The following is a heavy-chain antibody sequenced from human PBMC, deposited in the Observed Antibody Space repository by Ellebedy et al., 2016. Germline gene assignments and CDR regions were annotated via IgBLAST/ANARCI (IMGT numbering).Heavy chain of an antibody. D-gene: IGHD2-21*02. CDR2: VDSSGNT. V-gene: IGHV4-4*07. Sequence: SETLSLTCAVSGGSISMYYWSWIRQPPGKGLEWIGRVDSSGNTNYNPSLKNRVTMSVDTSNNHFFLKLTSVTAADTGVYYCARGLTPHFDSWGQGTLVTVSS. CDR3: ARGLTPHFDS. CDR1: GGSISMYY. J-gene: IGHJ4*02.